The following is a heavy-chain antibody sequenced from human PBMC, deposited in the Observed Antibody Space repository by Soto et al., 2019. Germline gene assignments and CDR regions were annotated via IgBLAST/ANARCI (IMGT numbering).Heavy chain of an antibody. CDR1: GGSISSCGYY. D-gene: IGHD2-21*02. Sequence: QVQLQESGPGLVKPSQTLSLTCTVSGGSISSCGYYWRWIRHHPGQGLEWIGYIYYSGSTYYNPSLTSRVTITLDTSKNQFSLKLSSVTAADTAVYYCARVFCGGNCYPNYWGPGTLVTVSS. CDR3: ARVFCGGNCYPNY. J-gene: IGHJ4*02. V-gene: IGHV4-31*03. CDR2: IYYSGST.